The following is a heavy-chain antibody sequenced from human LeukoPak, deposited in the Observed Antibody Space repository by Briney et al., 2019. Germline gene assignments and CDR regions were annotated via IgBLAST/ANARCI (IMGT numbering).Heavy chain of an antibody. Sequence: PSETLSLTCTVSCGSISSYYWSWIRQPPGKGLEWIGYIYYSGSTNYNPSLKSRVTISVDTSKNQFSLKLSSVTAADTAVYYCASAETSGYEVDYWGQGTLVTVSS. V-gene: IGHV4-59*08. CDR3: ASAETSGYEVDY. CDR1: CGSISSYY. D-gene: IGHD5-12*01. J-gene: IGHJ4*02. CDR2: IYYSGST.